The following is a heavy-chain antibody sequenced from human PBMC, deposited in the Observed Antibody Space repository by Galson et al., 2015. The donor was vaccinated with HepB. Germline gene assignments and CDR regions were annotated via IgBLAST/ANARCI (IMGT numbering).Heavy chain of an antibody. D-gene: IGHD2-8*01. CDR3: ARGGGGADIVLMVYAINDFDY. CDR2: ISYDGSNK. Sequence: SLRLSCAASGFTFSSYAMHWVRQAPGKGLEWVAVISYDGSNKYYADSVKGRFTISRDNSKNTLYLQMNSLRAEDRAVYYCARGGGGADIVLMVYAINDFDYWGQGTLVTVSS. J-gene: IGHJ4*02. V-gene: IGHV3-30-3*01. CDR1: GFTFSSYA.